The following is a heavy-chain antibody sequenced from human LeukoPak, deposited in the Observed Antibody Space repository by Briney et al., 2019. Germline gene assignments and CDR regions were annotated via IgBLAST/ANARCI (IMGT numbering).Heavy chain of an antibody. J-gene: IGHJ5*02. CDR2: ISGSGGTT. D-gene: IGHD4-11*01. Sequence: PGGSLRLSCVASGFNLSDYAMNWVRQAPGKGLEWVSAISGSGGTTHYADSVKGRFAISRDNSKNTLSLQMSHLRHEDTARYYCAKDRYSNYGNWFDPWGQGTQVTVSS. CDR1: GFNLSDYA. CDR3: AKDRYSNYGNWFDP. V-gene: IGHV3-23*01.